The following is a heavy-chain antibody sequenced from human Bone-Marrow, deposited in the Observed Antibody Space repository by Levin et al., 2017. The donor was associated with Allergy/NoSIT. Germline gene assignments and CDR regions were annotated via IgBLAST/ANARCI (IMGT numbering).Heavy chain of an antibody. V-gene: IGHV4-4*02. Sequence: GSLRLSCAVSGDSISSSNWWSWVRQPPGGGLEWIGEVSHSGSTRYNPSLKSRVTISLDKSKNQFSLNLRSVTAADNAVSYCARDQEYYNFLTGFLNHYYYYMDVWGKGTTVTVS. CDR3: ARDQEYYNFLTGFLNHYYYYMDV. CDR2: VSHSGST. CDR1: GDSISSSNW. D-gene: IGHD3-9*01. J-gene: IGHJ6*03.